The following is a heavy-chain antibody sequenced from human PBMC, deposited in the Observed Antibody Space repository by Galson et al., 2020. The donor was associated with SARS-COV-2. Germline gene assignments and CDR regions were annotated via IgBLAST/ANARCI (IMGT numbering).Heavy chain of an antibody. CDR2: TYYRSKWSS. Sequence: SQTLSLTCDISGDSVTSNSAAWNWTRQSPSRGLEWLGRTYYRSKWSSDYAVSVKSRISINPDASKNQFSLQLRSVIPEDTAVYYCARSPGVTVARTMDVWGQGTTVTVSS. D-gene: IGHD6-19*01. CDR3: ARSPGVTVARTMDV. J-gene: IGHJ6*02. V-gene: IGHV6-1*01. CDR1: GDSVTSNSAA.